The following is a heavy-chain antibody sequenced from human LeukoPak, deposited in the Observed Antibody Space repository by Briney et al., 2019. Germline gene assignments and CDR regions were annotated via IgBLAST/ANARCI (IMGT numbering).Heavy chain of an antibody. CDR3: ARAQSLTAPAGTFANS. D-gene: IGHD6-13*01. J-gene: IGHJ4*02. CDR2: INPNSGDT. V-gene: IGHV1-2*02. Sequence: GASVKVSCKASGYTFTGYFLHWMRRAPGQGFEWMGWINPNSGDTSYTQTFQGSVTMTRDTSISTAYMELSSLRSDDTAVYYCARAQSLTAPAGTFANSWGQGTLVTVSS. CDR1: GYTFTGYF.